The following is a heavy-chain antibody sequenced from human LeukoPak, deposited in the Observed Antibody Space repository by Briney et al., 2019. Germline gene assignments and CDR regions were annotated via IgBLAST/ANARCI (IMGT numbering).Heavy chain of an antibody. CDR3: AREVGGTGS. D-gene: IGHD3-16*01. CDR1: GYTFTSYD. CDR2: MNTNSGNT. Sequence: ASVNVSRKVSGYTFTSYDINWVGPATGEGLEWVGWMNTNSGNTGYAQKFQGRVTMTRTTSISTGYMELSSLRSENTAVYYCAREVGGTGSWGQGTPVTVSS. J-gene: IGHJ5*02. V-gene: IGHV1-8*01.